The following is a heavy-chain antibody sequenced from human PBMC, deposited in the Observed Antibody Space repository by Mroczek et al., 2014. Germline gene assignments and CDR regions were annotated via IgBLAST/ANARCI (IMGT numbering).Heavy chain of an antibody. D-gene: IGHD2-2*01. CDR1: GFTFSDYY. CDR2: ISSSGSTI. CDR3: ARGSSGGGYCSSTSCYSYGMDV. J-gene: IGHJ6*02. V-gene: IGHV3-11*01. Sequence: QVQLVAVWGRAWSKPRRGPRRDSPCAASGFTFSDYYMSWIRQAPGKGLEWVSYISSSGSTIYYADSVKGRFTISRDNAKNSLYLQMNSLRAEDTAVYYCARGSSGGGYCSSTSCYSYGMDVVGPRDHGHRLL.